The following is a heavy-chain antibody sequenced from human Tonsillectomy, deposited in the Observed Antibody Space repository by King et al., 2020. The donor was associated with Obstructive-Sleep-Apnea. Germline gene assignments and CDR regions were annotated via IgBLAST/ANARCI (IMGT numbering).Heavy chain of an antibody. V-gene: IGHV3-48*04. Sequence: VQLVESGGGLVQPGGSLRLSCAASGFTFSSYSMNWVRQAPGKGLEWVSYISSSSSTIYYADSVKGRFTISRENAKNSLYLQMNSLRAEDTAVYYCALIRGYSYGYYFDYWGQGTLVTVSS. CDR3: ALIRGYSYGYYFDY. J-gene: IGHJ4*02. D-gene: IGHD5-18*01. CDR2: ISSSSSTI. CDR1: GFTFSSYS.